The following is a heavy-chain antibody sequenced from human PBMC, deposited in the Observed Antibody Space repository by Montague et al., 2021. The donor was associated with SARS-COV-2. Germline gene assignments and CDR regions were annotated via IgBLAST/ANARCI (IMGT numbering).Heavy chain of an antibody. J-gene: IGHJ4*02. D-gene: IGHD1-20*01. Sequence: SETLSLTCTVSGGSISGYYWSWIRQPPGKGLEWIGRIYNSGSTSYNPSLKSRVTMSVDTSKNQFSLKLSSVTAADTAVYYCVRDQGRSNWNYPDYWGQGTLVTVSS. CDR1: GGSISGYY. CDR3: VRDQGRSNWNYPDY. CDR2: IYNSGST. V-gene: IGHV4-4*07.